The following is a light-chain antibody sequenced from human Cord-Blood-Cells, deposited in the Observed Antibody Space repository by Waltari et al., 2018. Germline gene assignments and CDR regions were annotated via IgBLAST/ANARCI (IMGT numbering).Light chain of an antibody. V-gene: IGLV2-14*01. CDR2: DVS. Sequence: LTQPASVSGSPGQSIPISCTGTSSAVGGYNYVSWYQQHPGKAPKLMIYDVSNRPSGVSNRFSGSKSGNTASLTISGLQAEDEADYYCSSYTSSSTLYVFGTGTKVTVL. CDR3: SSYTSSSTLYV. CDR1: SSAVGGYNY. J-gene: IGLJ1*01.